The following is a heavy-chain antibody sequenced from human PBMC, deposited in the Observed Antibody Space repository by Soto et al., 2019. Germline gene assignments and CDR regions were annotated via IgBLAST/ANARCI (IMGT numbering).Heavy chain of an antibody. J-gene: IGHJ2*01. CDR3: ARQVGLGHWYFDL. V-gene: IGHV4-39*01. CDR2: IFYIGST. D-gene: IGHD2-2*01. Sequence: QLQLQESGPGLVKPSETLSLTCAVSGGSISSSDFWWGWIRQPPGKGLEWIGSIFYIGSTHDNPSLKSRVTISVDTSKNQFSLRLSSVTAADTAVYYCARQVGLGHWYFDLWGRGTLVTVSS. CDR1: GGSISSSDFW.